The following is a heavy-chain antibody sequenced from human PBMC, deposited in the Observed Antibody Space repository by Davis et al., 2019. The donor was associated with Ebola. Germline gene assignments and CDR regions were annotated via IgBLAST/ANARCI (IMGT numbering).Heavy chain of an antibody. CDR3: AIRLGLWGYFDY. J-gene: IGHJ4*02. CDR2: NYNNRST. CDR1: GGSIDNFY. Sequence: SETLSLTCTVSGGSIDNFYWAWIRQPPGKGLEWIGANYNNRSTNYNPSLKGRVTISVDTSKKQFSLKLNSVTAADTAVYFCAIRLGLWGYFDYWGQGNLVTVSS. V-gene: IGHV4-59*01. D-gene: IGHD3-16*01.